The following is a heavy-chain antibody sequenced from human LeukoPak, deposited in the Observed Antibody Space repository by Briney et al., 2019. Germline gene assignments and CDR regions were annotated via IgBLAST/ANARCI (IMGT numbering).Heavy chain of an antibody. J-gene: IGHJ4*02. CDR3: ARDRGEDYYDSSGYYDY. CDR2: ISSSSSTI. D-gene: IGHD3-22*01. CDR1: GFTFSSYS. Sequence: GVLRLSCAAPGFTFSSYSMNWVRQAPGKGLEWVSYISSSSSTIYYAYSVKGRFTISRDNAKNSLYLQMNSLRAEDTAVYYCARDRGEDYYDSSGYYDYWGQGTLVTVSS. V-gene: IGHV3-48*04.